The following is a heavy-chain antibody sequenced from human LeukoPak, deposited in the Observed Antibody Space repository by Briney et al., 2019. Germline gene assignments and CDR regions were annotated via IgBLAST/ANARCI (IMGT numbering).Heavy chain of an antibody. CDR3: AREGGFFRPLDY. Sequence: PSETLSLTCAVSGGSISSGDYSWSWIRQPPGKGLEWIGEVRLDGKTSYNPSLESRLTISVDLSENHISLRLTSVTAADTAVYYCAREGGFFRPLDYSGQGTLVTVSS. V-gene: IGHV4-30-2*01. D-gene: IGHD3-3*01. CDR2: VRLDGKT. CDR1: GGSISSGDYS. J-gene: IGHJ4*02.